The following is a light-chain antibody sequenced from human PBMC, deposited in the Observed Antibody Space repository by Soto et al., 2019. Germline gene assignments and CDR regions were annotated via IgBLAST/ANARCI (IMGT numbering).Light chain of an antibody. CDR3: QQYGSSLT. CDR1: QNIYTY. CDR2: DAS. Sequence: EIVLTQSPATLSVSPGERAALSCRASQNIYTYLAWYQQKPGQAPRLFIYDASNRATGVPARFSGSGSGTDFTLTISRLEPEDFAVYYCQQYGSSLTFGQGTRLEI. J-gene: IGKJ5*01. V-gene: IGKV3-20*01.